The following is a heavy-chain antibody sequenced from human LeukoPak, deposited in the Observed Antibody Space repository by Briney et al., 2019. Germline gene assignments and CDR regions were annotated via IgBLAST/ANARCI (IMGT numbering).Heavy chain of an antibody. Sequence: PSETLSLTCTVSGGSISSSSYYWGWTRQPPGKGLEWIGNIYYSGSTYYNPSLKSRVTISVDTSKNQFSLKLSSVTAADTAVYYCARHSRTKPRFFDYWGQGTLVTVSS. CDR2: IYYSGST. J-gene: IGHJ4*02. CDR3: ARHSRTKPRFFDY. D-gene: IGHD1-14*01. CDR1: GGSISSSSYY. V-gene: IGHV4-39*01.